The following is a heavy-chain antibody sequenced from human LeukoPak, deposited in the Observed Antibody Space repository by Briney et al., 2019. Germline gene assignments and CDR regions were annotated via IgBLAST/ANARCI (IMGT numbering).Heavy chain of an antibody. CDR1: GYSFTNYW. V-gene: IGHV5-10-1*01. Sequence: GESLTISCKTSGYSFTNYWIIWVRQVPGEGQEWMGRFDPRDSQSNYSPSFQGHVTISTDNSITTAYLQWSSLRASDTAMYYCAAYGDNPHYWGQGTQVTVSS. CDR2: FDPRDSQS. J-gene: IGHJ4*02. CDR3: AAYGDNPHY. D-gene: IGHD4-17*01.